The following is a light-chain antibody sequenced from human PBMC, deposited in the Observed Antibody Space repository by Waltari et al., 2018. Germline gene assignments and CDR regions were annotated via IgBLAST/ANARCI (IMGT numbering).Light chain of an antibody. V-gene: IGKV6-21*01. CDR2: YSS. J-gene: IGKJ1*01. CDR3: QQYHNWWT. CDR1: QSIGNS. Sequence: EVVLTQSPDFQSVTPKEPVILTCRASQSIGNSLHWYQQKPDRSPKLIIKYSSQAFAGVPPRFSGSGAGTDFTLTINSLEAEDAATYYWQQYHNWWTFGQGTKVEIK.